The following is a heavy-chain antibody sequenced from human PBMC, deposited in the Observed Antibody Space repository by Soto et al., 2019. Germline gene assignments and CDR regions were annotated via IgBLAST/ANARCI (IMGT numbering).Heavy chain of an antibody. CDR1: GYTFTSYG. D-gene: IGHD3-3*01. Sequence: GASVKVSWKASGYTFTSYGISWVRRAPGQGLEWMGWVSAYNGNTNYPQTLQGRATMTTDTSTSTAYMELRSLRSDDTAVYYCARARVTIFGVVIDLVDYWXQGTLVTVSS. CDR3: ARARVTIFGVVIDLVDY. J-gene: IGHJ4*02. CDR2: VSAYNGNT. V-gene: IGHV1-18*01.